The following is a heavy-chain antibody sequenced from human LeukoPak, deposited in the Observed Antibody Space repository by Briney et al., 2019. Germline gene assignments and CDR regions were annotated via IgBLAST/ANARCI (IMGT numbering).Heavy chain of an antibody. J-gene: IGHJ4*02. Sequence: KVSCKGFGYSFTNSWIGWARQMPGKGLEWMGNIYPGDSDTRYSPSFQGQVTISADKSISTAYLQWSGLKASDTAMYYCARLQSYYFNYWGQGTLVTVSS. D-gene: IGHD4-11*01. CDR1: GYSFTNSW. CDR2: IYPGDSDT. V-gene: IGHV5-51*01. CDR3: ARLQSYYFNY.